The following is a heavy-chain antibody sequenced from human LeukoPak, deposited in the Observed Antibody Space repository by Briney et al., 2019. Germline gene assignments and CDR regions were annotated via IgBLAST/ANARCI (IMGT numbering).Heavy chain of an antibody. J-gene: IGHJ4*02. V-gene: IGHV4-59*01. CDR1: GGSITNYY. Sequence: SETLSLTCTVSGGSITNYYWSWLRQPPGKGLEWIGYVSHSGTTSYNPSLKSRVTISGDTSKNQFSLRLNSVTAADTAVYYCARNNGPTVVNWSYWGQGILVTVSS. D-gene: IGHD4-23*01. CDR3: ARNNGPTVVNWSY. CDR2: VSHSGTT.